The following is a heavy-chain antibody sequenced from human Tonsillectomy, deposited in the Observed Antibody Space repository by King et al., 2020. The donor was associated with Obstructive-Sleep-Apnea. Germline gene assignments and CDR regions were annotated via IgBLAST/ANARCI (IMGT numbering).Heavy chain of an antibody. V-gene: IGHV3-9*01. CDR3: AKSAWGGYYNSWFDP. D-gene: IGHD3-10*01. CDR1: GFTFEDYA. J-gene: IGHJ5*02. CDR2: IIWNSGSI. Sequence: VQLVESGGGLVQPGRSLRLSCAASGFTFEDYAMHWARQAPGKGLEWVSGIIWNSGSIGYADSVKGRFTISRDNAKNSLYLQMDSLRAENTALYYCAKSAWGGYYNSWFDPWGQGTLVTVSS.